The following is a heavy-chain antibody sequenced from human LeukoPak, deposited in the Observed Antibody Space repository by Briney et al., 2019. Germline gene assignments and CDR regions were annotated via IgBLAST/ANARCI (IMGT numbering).Heavy chain of an antibody. CDR2: INSDGSST. D-gene: IGHD3-22*01. CDR3: AKDVTPKGNYYDSREYGMDV. J-gene: IGHJ6*02. V-gene: IGHV3-74*01. CDR1: GFTFSSYW. Sequence: PGGSLRLSCAASGFTFSSYWMHWVRQAPGKGLVWVSRINSDGSSTSYADSVKGRFTISRDNAKNTLYLQMNSLRAEDTAVYYCAKDVTPKGNYYDSREYGMDVWGQGTTVTVSS.